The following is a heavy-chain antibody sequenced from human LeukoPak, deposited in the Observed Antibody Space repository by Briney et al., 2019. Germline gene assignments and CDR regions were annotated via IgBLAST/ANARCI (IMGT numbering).Heavy chain of an antibody. V-gene: IGHV1-2*02. J-gene: IGHJ3*02. CDR1: GYTFTGYY. Sequence: AASVKVSCKASGYTFTGYYMHWVRQAPGQGLEWMGWINPNSGGTNYAQKFQGRVTMTRDTSISTAYMELSRLRSDDTAVYYCARRGSGYIFSGAFDIWGQGTMVTVSS. D-gene: IGHD3-22*01. CDR3: ARRGSGYIFSGAFDI. CDR2: INPNSGGT.